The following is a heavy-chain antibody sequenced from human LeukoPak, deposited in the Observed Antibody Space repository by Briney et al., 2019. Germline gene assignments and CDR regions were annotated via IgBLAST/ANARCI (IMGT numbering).Heavy chain of an antibody. CDR3: ARETSVAVTRWFDP. CDR2: INAGNGNT. J-gene: IGHJ5*02. CDR1: GYTFTGYA. D-gene: IGHD6-19*01. Sequence: ASVKVSCKASGYTFTGYAMHWVRQAPGQGLEWMGWINAGNGNTKYSQKFQGRVTITRDASASTAYMELSSLRSEDTAVYYCARETSVAVTRWFDPWGQGTLVTVSS. V-gene: IGHV1-3*01.